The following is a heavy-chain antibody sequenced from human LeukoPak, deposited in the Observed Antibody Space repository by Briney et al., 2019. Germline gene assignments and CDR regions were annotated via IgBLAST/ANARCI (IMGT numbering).Heavy chain of an antibody. J-gene: IGHJ3*02. CDR2: IYYSGST. CDR3: ARDLNPDAFDI. D-gene: IGHD1-14*01. CDR1: GGSISNKY. V-gene: IGHV4-59*12. Sequence: SETLSLTCTVSGGSISNKYWSWIRQPPGKGLEWIGYIYYSGSTNYNPSLKSRVTILVDTSKNQFSLKLSSVTAADTAVYYCARDLNPDAFDIWGQGTMVTVSS.